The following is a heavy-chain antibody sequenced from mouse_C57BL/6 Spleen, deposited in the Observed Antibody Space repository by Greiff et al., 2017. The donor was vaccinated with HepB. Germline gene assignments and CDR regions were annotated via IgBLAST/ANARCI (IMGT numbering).Heavy chain of an antibody. CDR2: INPSTGGT. Sequence: VQLQQSGPELVKPGASVKISCKASGYSFTGYYMNWVKQSPEKGLEWIGEINPSTGGTTYNQKFKAKATLTVDKSSSTAYMQLKSLTSEDSAVYYCARERLREVFAYWGQGTLVTVSA. CDR1: GYSFTGYY. J-gene: IGHJ3*01. V-gene: IGHV1-42*01. D-gene: IGHD2-4*01. CDR3: ARERLREVFAY.